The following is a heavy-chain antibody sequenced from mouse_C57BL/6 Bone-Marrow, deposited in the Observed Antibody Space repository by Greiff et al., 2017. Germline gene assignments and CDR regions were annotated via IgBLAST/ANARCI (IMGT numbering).Heavy chain of an antibody. Sequence: QVQLQQPGAELVMPGASVKLSCKASGYTFTSYWMHWVKQRPGQGLEWIGEIDPSDSYTNYNQKFKGKSTLTVDKSSSTAYMQLSSLTSEDSAVYYCARGGGYYAMDYWCQGTSVTVSS. CDR3: ARGGGYYAMDY. V-gene: IGHV1-69*01. J-gene: IGHJ4*01. CDR1: GYTFTSYW. CDR2: IDPSDSYT. D-gene: IGHD1-1*02.